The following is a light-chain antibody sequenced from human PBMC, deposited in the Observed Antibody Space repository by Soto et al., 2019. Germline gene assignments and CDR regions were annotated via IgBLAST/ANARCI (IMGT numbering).Light chain of an antibody. J-gene: IGKJ1*01. CDR2: GAS. V-gene: IGKV3-20*01. CDR1: QSVSTY. CDR3: QQYGNSPT. Sequence: EIVLTQSPGTLSLSPGERATLSCRASQSVSTYLAWYQQKPGQGPRLLIDGASNRATGIPDRFSGSGSGTDFTLPISRLAPEDAGVYYCQQYGNSPTFGQGTKVEIK.